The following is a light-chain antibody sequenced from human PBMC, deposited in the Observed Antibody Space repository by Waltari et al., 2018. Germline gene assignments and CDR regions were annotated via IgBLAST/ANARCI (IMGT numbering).Light chain of an antibody. CDR3: HSYDTYHV. J-gene: IGLJ3*02. Sequence: FVLTQPHSVSESPWTTVTIPCTGSGGSIASHHVPWYRQRPGSAPTPVIYEDSRRPSGVPDRFSGSIDRSSNSASLTISGLKTEDEGDYYCHSYDTYHVFGGGTKLTVL. V-gene: IGLV6-57*02. CDR1: GGSIASHH. CDR2: EDS.